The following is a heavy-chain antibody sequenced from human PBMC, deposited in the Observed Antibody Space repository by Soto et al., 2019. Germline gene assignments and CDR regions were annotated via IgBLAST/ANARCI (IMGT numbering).Heavy chain of an antibody. V-gene: IGHV1-8*01. Sequence: QVQLVQSGAEVKKPGASVKVSCKASGYTFTSYDINWARQATGQGLEWMGWMIPNSGNTVYAQKFQGRVTMTRNTPISTAYMELSSLTSEDTAVYYCARGSSGWYDPWGQGTLVTVSS. CDR1: GYTFTSYD. J-gene: IGHJ5*02. CDR2: MIPNSGNT. D-gene: IGHD6-19*01. CDR3: ARGSSGWYDP.